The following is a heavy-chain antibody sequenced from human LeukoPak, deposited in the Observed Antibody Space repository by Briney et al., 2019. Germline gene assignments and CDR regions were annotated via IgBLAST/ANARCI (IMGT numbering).Heavy chain of an antibody. D-gene: IGHD4/OR15-4a*01. CDR2: VNPDGSGT. V-gene: IGHV3-74*01. Sequence: GGSLRLSCAASGFTLSAYWVHWVRQAPGKRLVWVSRVNPDGSGTSYADSVKGRFTISRDNAKNTLYMYVNSLRAEDTAVYFCARDLTGSQDYWGQGTLVTVSS. CDR1: GFTLSAYW. J-gene: IGHJ4*02. CDR3: ARDLTGSQDY.